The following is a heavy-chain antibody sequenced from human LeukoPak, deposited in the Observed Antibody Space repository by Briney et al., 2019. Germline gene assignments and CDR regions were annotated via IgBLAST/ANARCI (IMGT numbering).Heavy chain of an antibody. CDR2: INPNSGGT. CDR1: GYTFTGYY. J-gene: IGHJ4*02. Sequence: EASVKVSCKASGYTFTGYYMHWVRQAPGQGLERMGWINPNSGGTNYAQKFQGRVTMTRDTSISTAYMELSRLRSDDTAVYYCARGPHWDPHFDYWGQGTLVTVSS. D-gene: IGHD7-27*01. CDR3: ARGPHWDPHFDY. V-gene: IGHV1-2*02.